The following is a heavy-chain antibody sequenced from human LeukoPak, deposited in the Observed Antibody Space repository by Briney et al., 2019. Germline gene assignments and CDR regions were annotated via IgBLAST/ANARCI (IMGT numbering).Heavy chain of an antibody. V-gene: IGHV3-53*01. CDR3: ARESLYYYDSSGYSAAFDI. CDR1: GFTFSSYA. CDR2: IYSGGST. D-gene: IGHD3-22*01. Sequence: PGGSLRLSCAASGFTFSSYAMSWVRQAPGKGLEWVSVIYSGGSTYYADSVKGRFTISRDNSKNTLYLQMNSLRAEDTAVYYCARESLYYYDSSGYSAAFDIWGQGTMVTVSS. J-gene: IGHJ3*02.